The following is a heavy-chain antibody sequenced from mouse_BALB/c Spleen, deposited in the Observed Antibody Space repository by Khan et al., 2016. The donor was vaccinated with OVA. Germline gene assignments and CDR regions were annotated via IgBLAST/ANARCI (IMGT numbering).Heavy chain of an antibody. J-gene: IGHJ3*01. CDR3: ARDGYSPWFAY. CDR2: IDPENGNT. V-gene: IGHV14-1*02. Sequence: EVQLQQSGAELVRPGALVNLSCKASGFNIKDYYIHWVKQRPEQGLEWIGWIDPENGNTIYDTKFQGKASITSDTSSNTAYLQLRRLTYEDTAVYYCARDGYSPWFAYWGQVTLDTVSA. CDR1: GFNIKDYY. D-gene: IGHD2-3*01.